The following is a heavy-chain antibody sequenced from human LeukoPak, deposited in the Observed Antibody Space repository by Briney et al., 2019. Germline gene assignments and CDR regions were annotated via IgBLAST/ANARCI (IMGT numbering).Heavy chain of an antibody. Sequence: GGSLRLSCAASGFTFSSYGMHWVRQAPGKELEWVAVLSYDGTTEYYADSVRGRFTISRDNSKNTLYLQMNSLRAEDTAVYFCAKDSGGGFVYGHFDYWGQGTLVTVSS. CDR3: AKDSGGGFVYGHFDY. CDR2: LSYDGTTE. D-gene: IGHD2-15*01. J-gene: IGHJ4*02. V-gene: IGHV3-30*18. CDR1: GFTFSSYG.